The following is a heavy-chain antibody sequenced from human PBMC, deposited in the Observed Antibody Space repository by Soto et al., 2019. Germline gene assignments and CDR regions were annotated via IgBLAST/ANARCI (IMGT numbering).Heavy chain of an antibody. Sequence: QVQLQESGPGLVKPSQTLSLTCTVSGGSISSGGYYWSWIRQHPGKGLEWIGYIYYSGSTYYNPSLKSRVTISVDTSKNQFSLKLSSATAADTAVYYCARTTTGAATYYYYYYGMDVWGQGTTVTVSS. CDR2: IYYSGST. CDR1: GGSISSGGYY. J-gene: IGHJ6*02. D-gene: IGHD6-19*01. V-gene: IGHV4-31*03. CDR3: ARTTTGAATYYYYYYGMDV.